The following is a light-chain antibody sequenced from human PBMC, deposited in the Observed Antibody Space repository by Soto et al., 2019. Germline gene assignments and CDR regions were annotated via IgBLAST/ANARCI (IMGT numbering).Light chain of an antibody. CDR2: RST. Sequence: QSVLAQPPSVSGAAGQRVTISCTGTSSNIGAGYEVHWYQQLPGSPPKLIIQRSTTRPSGVPDRFSASKSGLTASLTISGLQAEDEADYYCSSFTTSRVYVFGPGTKVTVL. CDR1: SSNIGAGYE. J-gene: IGLJ1*01. V-gene: IGLV1-40*01. CDR3: SSFTTSRVYV.